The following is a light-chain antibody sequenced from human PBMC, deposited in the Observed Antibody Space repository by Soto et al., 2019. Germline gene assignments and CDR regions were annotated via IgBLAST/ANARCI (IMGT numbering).Light chain of an antibody. Sequence: QSALTQPVSVSGSTGQSITISCTGTSNDVGGYSYVSWYQQYPGKAPKLIIYEVINRPSGVSNRFSGSKSGNTASLTISGLQADDEADYYCSSNTSGSTYVVFGGGTKVTVL. V-gene: IGLV2-14*01. CDR3: SSNTSGSTYVV. CDR1: SNDVGGYSY. CDR2: EVI. J-gene: IGLJ2*01.